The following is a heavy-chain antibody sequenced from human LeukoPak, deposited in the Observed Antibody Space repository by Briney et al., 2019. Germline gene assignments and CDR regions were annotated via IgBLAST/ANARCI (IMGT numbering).Heavy chain of an antibody. V-gene: IGHV1-69*01. Sequence: SVKVSCRVSGATFSSYAISWLRQAPGQGLEWMGGIIPILPTPTYAQRFQGRVTITADESTSTAYMELISLRSEDTAVYYCARDTRSSLRGHYYYYMDVWGQGTTVIVSS. CDR2: IIPILPTP. CDR1: GATFSSYA. CDR3: ARDTRSSLRGHYYYYMDV. D-gene: IGHD3-10*01. J-gene: IGHJ6*02.